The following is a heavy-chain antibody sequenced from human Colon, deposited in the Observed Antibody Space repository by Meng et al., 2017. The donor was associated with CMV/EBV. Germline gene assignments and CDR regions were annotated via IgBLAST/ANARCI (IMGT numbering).Heavy chain of an antibody. D-gene: IGHD3-22*01. CDR1: GFTFSNYA. V-gene: IGHV3-21*05. J-gene: IGHJ6*02. CDR2: ISGGNT. CDR3: ARDAYSSGYGMDV. Sequence: GESLKISCTGSGFTFSNYAMTWVRQVPGKGLEWVSGISGGNTYYADSVKGRFTISRDNAKNSLYLQMNSLRAEDTAVYYCARDAYSSGYGMDVWGQGTTVTVSS.